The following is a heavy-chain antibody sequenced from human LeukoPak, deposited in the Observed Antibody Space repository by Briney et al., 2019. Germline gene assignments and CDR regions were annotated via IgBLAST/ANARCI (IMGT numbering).Heavy chain of an antibody. J-gene: IGHJ4*02. CDR1: GGSISSSGHY. CDR3: SRHGRGTYSIVDY. CDR2: IFYGGSS. D-gene: IGHD1-26*01. V-gene: IGHV4-39*01. Sequence: PSETLSLTCTVSGGSISSSGHYWGWIRQTPGKGLEWIGSIFYGGSSYYNPSLKSRVTISVDTSKNQISLKLSSVTAADTAVYYCSRHGRGTYSIVDYWGQGTLVTVSS.